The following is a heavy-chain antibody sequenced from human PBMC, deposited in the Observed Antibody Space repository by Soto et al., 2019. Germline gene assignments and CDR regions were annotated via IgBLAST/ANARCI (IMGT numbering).Heavy chain of an antibody. CDR3: AKVSPYSSSWYFFDY. CDR2: ISGSGGST. V-gene: IGHV3-23*01. J-gene: IGHJ4*02. D-gene: IGHD6-13*01. Sequence: XXSLRLSCAASGFSFSSYVMRWVRQAPGKGLEWVAAISGSGGSTYYADSVKGRFTISRDNSKTTLYLQMNSLRAEDTAVYYCAKVSPYSSSWYFFDYWGQGTLVTVSS. CDR1: GFSFSSYV.